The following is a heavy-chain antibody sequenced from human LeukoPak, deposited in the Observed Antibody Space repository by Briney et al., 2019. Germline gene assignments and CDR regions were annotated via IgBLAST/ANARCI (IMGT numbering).Heavy chain of an antibody. CDR3: ARDGYSSGWYNY. Sequence: PGGSLRLSCAASGFTFSSYSMNWVRQAPGKGLEWVSSISSSSSYIYYADSVKGRFTISRDSAKNSLYLQMNSLRAEDTAVYYCARDGYSSGWYNYWGQGTLVTVSS. J-gene: IGHJ4*02. V-gene: IGHV3-21*01. D-gene: IGHD6-19*01. CDR1: GFTFSSYS. CDR2: ISSSSSYI.